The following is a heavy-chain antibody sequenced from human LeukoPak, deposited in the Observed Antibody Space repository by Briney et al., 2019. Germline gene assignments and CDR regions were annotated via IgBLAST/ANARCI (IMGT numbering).Heavy chain of an antibody. CDR3: ARYPDPNYEHYYYYYGMDV. V-gene: IGHV4-61*02. CDR1: GGSINSGSYY. D-gene: IGHD3-3*01. CDR2: IYTSGST. J-gene: IGHJ6*04. Sequence: SQTLSLTCTVSGGSINSGSYYWSWIRQPAGKGLEWIGRIYTSGSTNYNPSLKSRVTISVDTSKNQFSLKLSSVTAADTAVYYCARYPDPNYEHYYYYYGMDVWGKGTTVTVSS.